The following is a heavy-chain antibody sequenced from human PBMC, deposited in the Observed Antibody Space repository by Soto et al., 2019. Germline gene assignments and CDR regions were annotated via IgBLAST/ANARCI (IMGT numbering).Heavy chain of an antibody. CDR3: ARGQREGYCDGYSCQGYYYYYMDV. CDR1: GFTFSSCS. Sequence: EVQLVESGGGLVQPGGSLRLSCAVSGFTFSSCSINWVRQAPGKGLEWLSYINCGSNGIYYADSVKGRFTISRDNAKNSLYLQMNSLRAEDTAVYYCARGQREGYCDGYSCQGYYYYYMDVWGKGTTVNVSS. D-gene: IGHD2-15*01. CDR2: INCGSNGI. V-gene: IGHV3-48*01. J-gene: IGHJ6*03.